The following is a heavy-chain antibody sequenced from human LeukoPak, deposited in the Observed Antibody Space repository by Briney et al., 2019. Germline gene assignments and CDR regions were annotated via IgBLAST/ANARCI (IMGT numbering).Heavy chain of an antibody. Sequence: ASVKVSCKASGYTFTSYYMHWVRQAPGQGLEWMGWINPNSGGTNYAQKFQGRVTMTTDTSTSTAYMELRSLRSDDTAVYYCAREFGRQLAPFDYWGQGTLVTVSS. J-gene: IGHJ4*02. D-gene: IGHD6-6*01. V-gene: IGHV1-2*02. CDR3: AREFGRQLAPFDY. CDR2: INPNSGGT. CDR1: GYTFTSYY.